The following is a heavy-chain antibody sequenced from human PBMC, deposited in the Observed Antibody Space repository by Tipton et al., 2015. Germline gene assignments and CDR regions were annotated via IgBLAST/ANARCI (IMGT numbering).Heavy chain of an antibody. Sequence: QSGAEVKKPGSSVKVSCKAFGGTFSTYSISWVRQAPGQGLEWMGGNIPIFGKTDYAQKFQGRITIAADESRTTSYMELSGLRSDDTAVYYCARVTNYYDPGGHYLDYWGQGTLVSVSS. CDR2: NIPIFGKT. J-gene: IGHJ4*02. D-gene: IGHD3-16*01. CDR1: GGTFSTYS. V-gene: IGHV1-69*01. CDR3: ARVTNYYDPGGHYLDY.